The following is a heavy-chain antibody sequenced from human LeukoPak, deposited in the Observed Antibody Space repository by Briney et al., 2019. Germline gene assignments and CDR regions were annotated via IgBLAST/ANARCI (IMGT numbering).Heavy chain of an antibody. D-gene: IGHD6-19*01. CDR3: ARERYSSGEVDY. CDR1: GFTFSSYS. Sequence: GGSLRLSCAASGFTFSSYSMNWVRQAPGKGLEWVSSISSSSSYIYYADSVKGRFTISRDNAKNSLYLQMNSLRAEDTAVYYCARERYSSGEVDYWGQGTLVTVSS. J-gene: IGHJ4*02. V-gene: IGHV3-21*01. CDR2: ISSSSSYI.